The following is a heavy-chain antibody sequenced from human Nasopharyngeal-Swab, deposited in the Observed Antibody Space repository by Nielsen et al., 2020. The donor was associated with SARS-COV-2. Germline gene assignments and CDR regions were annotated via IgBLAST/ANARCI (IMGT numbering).Heavy chain of an antibody. CDR1: GGSISSGDYY. V-gene: IGHV4-61*08. J-gene: IGHJ3*01. CDR2: IYYTGST. CDR3: ARGTNYYGAGDF. Sequence: SETLSLTCSVSGGSISSGDYYWSWIRQPPGRGLEWFGRIYYTGSTHYNPPLKSRVTISVDTSKNQFSLNLNSVTAADTAVYYCARGTNYYGAGDFWGQGTMVTVSS. D-gene: IGHD3-10*01.